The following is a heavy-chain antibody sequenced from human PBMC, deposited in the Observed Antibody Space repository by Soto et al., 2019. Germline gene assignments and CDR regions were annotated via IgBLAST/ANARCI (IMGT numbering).Heavy chain of an antibody. CDR3: ARSVFP. V-gene: IGHV4-31*02. J-gene: IGHJ5*02. CDR2: IYYSGST. Sequence: WTWIRQHPGKGLEWIGYIYYSGSTYYNPSLKSRVTISVDTSKNQFSLKLRSVTAADTAVYYCARSVFPWVQGTLVTVSS.